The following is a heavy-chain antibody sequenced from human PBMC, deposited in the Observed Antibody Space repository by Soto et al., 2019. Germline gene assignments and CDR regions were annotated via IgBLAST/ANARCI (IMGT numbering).Heavy chain of an antibody. J-gene: IGHJ5*02. CDR2: IYYSGST. Sequence: PSETLSLTCTVSGGSISSGGYYWSWIRQHPGKGLEWIGYIYYSGSTYYNPSLKSRVTISVDTSKNQFSLKLSSVTAADTAVYYCARAATLSLAVAGNGNWFDPWGQGTLVTVSS. V-gene: IGHV4-31*03. CDR3: ARAATLSLAVAGNGNWFDP. D-gene: IGHD6-19*01. CDR1: GGSISSGGYY.